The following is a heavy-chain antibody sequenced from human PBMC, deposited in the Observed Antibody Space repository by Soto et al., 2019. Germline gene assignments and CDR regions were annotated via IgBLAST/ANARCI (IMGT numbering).Heavy chain of an antibody. CDR3: ARPYYYDSSGPRQMDV. CDR1: GGSISSSSYY. J-gene: IGHJ6*02. CDR2: IYYSGST. D-gene: IGHD3-22*01. V-gene: IGHV4-39*01. Sequence: SETLSLTCTVSGGSISSSSYYWGWIRQPPGKGLEWIGSIYYSGSTYYNPSLKSRVTISVDTSKNQFSLKLSSVTAADTAVYYCARPYYYDSSGPRQMDVWGQGTTVTVSS.